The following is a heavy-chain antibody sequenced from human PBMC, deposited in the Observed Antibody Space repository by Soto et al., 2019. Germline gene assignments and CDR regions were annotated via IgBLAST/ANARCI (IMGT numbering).Heavy chain of an antibody. Sequence: QITLKESGPTLVKPTQTLTLTCTFSGFSLSTSGVCVAWIRQPPGKAQEWLALIYWDDDKRYRPSLESRLTISKDTSKNQVVLTMTNMDSVDTATYYCAYLPCSGGSCDWFSFSGMDVSGHGTTVTVSS. V-gene: IGHV2-5*02. CDR1: GFSLSTSGVC. CDR2: IYWDDDK. CDR3: AYLPCSGGSCDWFSFSGMDV. J-gene: IGHJ6*02. D-gene: IGHD2-15*01.